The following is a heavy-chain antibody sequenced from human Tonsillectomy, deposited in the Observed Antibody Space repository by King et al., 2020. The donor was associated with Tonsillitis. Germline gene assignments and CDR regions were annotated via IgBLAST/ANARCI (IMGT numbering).Heavy chain of an antibody. CDR1: GGSISSSNYF. V-gene: IGHV4-39*02. D-gene: IGHD5-12*01. Sequence: QLQESGPGLVKPSETLSLTCTVSGGSISSSNYFWGWIRQPPGKGLEWIGSIYYSGSTYYNPSLKSRVTISVDTSKNHFSLRLSSVTAADTAVYYCARLFSGYGYYYYYYMDVWGKGTTVTVSS. J-gene: IGHJ6*03. CDR3: ARLFSGYGYYYYYYMDV. CDR2: IYYSGST.